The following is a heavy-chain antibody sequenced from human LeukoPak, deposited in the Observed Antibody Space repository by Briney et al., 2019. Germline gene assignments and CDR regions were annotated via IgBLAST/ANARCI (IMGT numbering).Heavy chain of an antibody. V-gene: IGHV3-23*01. CDR3: ARGQERDDGVFDS. D-gene: IGHD1-1*01. CDR2: LRSNGDTA. J-gene: IGHJ4*02. Sequence: PGGSLRLSCAASGFIFSSFAMTWVRQAPGTGLEWVSTLRSNGDTAYNADSVKGRFTISRDNSKNTVYLQMNILRVEDTAIYYCARGQERDDGVFDSWVQGTLVTVSA. CDR1: GFIFSSFA.